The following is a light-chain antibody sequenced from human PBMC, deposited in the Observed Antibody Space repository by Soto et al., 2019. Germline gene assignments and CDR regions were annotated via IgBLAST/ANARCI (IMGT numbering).Light chain of an antibody. CDR2: EVS. V-gene: IGLV2-14*01. CDR3: SSYTISSTS. J-gene: IGLJ2*01. Sequence: QSVLTQPASVSGSPGQSITISCTGTSSDVGGYNYVSWYQQHPGKAPKLMIYEVSNRPSGVSNRFSGSKSGHTASLTISGLQAEDEADYFCSSYTISSTSFGGGTKVTVL. CDR1: SSDVGGYNY.